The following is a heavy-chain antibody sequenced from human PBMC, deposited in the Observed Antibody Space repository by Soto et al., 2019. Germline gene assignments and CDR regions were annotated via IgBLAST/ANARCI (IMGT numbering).Heavy chain of an antibody. CDR1: GGSISSYY. Sequence: SETLSLTCTVSGGSISSYYWSWIRQPPGKGLEWIGYIYYSGSTNYNPSLKSRVTISVDTSKNQFSLKLSSVTAADTAVYYCVRDYGGNSVAETPGAFDIWGQGTMVTVSS. CDR2: IYYSGST. V-gene: IGHV4-59*01. D-gene: IGHD4-17*01. J-gene: IGHJ3*02. CDR3: VRDYGGNSVAETPGAFDI.